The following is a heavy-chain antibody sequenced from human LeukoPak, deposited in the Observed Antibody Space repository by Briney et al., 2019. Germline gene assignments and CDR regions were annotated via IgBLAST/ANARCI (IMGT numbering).Heavy chain of an antibody. Sequence: SETLSLTCTVSGGSISSYYWSWIRQPPGKGLEWIGYIYYSGSTNYNPSLKSRVTVSVDTCKNQFSLKLSSVTAAGTAVYYCARLRGSGSYLVGLVFDYWGQGTLVTVSS. CDR2: IYYSGST. CDR1: GGSISSYY. J-gene: IGHJ4*02. D-gene: IGHD3-10*01. CDR3: ARLRGSGSYLVGLVFDY. V-gene: IGHV4-59*08.